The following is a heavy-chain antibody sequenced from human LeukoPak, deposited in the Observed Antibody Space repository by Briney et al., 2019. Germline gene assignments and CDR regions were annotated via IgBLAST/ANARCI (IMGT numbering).Heavy chain of an antibody. D-gene: IGHD5-24*01. V-gene: IGHV1-3*01. Sequence: GASVKVSCKASGYTFTSYAMHWVRQAPGQRLEWMGWINAGNGNTKYSQKFQGRVTITRDTSASTAYMELSSLRSEDTAVYYCARDGGSDGDLDYWGQGTLVTVSS. CDR1: GYTFTSYA. CDR3: ARDGGSDGDLDY. J-gene: IGHJ4*02. CDR2: INAGNGNT.